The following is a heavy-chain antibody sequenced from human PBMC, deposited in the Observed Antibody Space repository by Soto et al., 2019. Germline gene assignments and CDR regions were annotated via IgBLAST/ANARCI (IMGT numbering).Heavy chain of an antibody. V-gene: IGHV3-23*01. Sequence: EVQLLESGGGLVQPGGSLRLSCAASEFTFSSYAMNWVRQAPGKGLEWVSAVSGSGDNTYYSDSVKGRFTISRDNSKNTLYLQMNSLRAEDTAVYYCAKPPIVGATPFEYWGQGTLVTVSS. J-gene: IGHJ4*02. CDR3: AKPPIVGATPFEY. D-gene: IGHD1-26*01. CDR2: VSGSGDNT. CDR1: EFTFSSYA.